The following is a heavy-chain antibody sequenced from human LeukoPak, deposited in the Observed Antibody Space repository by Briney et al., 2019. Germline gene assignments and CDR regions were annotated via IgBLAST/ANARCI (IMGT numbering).Heavy chain of an antibody. D-gene: IGHD6-13*01. J-gene: IGHJ4*02. CDR2: INSDGSST. CDR3: ARGRDSSSWYEIDY. CDR1: GFTFSSYW. V-gene: IGHV3-74*01. Sequence: GGSLRLPCAASGFTFSSYWMHWVRQAPGKGLVWVSRINSDGSSTSYADSVKGRFTISRDNAKNTLYLQMNSLRAEDTAVYYCARGRDSSSWYEIDYWGQGTLVTVSS.